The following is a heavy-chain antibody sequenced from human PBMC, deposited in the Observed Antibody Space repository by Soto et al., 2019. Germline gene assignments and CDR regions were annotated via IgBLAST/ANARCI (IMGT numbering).Heavy chain of an antibody. CDR2: IRSKAYGGTT. J-gene: IGHJ3*02. Sequence: EVQLVESGGGLVKPGRSLRLSCTASGFTFGDYAMSWFRQAPGKGLEWVGFIRSKAYGGTTEYAASVKGRFTISRDDSKSIAYLQMNSLKTEDTAVYYCTRDGAYYYDSSGYYTDAFDIWGQGTMVTVSS. V-gene: IGHV3-49*05. CDR3: TRDGAYYYDSSGYYTDAFDI. CDR1: GFTFGDYA. D-gene: IGHD3-22*01.